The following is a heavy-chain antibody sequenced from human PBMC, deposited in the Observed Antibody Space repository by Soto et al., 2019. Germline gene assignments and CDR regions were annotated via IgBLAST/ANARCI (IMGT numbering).Heavy chain of an antibody. J-gene: IGHJ5*02. V-gene: IGHV3-7*01. CDR3: AGPLLVANRGTNWFDP. CDR1: GFTFSSYW. D-gene: IGHD1-1*01. Sequence: GGSLRLSCAASGFTFSSYWMSWVRQAPGKGLEWVANIKQDGSEKYYVDSVKGRFTISRDNAKNSLYLQMNSLRAEDTAVYYCAGPLLVANRGTNWFDPWGQGTLVTVSS. CDR2: IKQDGSEK.